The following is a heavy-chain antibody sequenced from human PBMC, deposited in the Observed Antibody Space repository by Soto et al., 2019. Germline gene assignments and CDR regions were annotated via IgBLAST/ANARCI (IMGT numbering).Heavy chain of an antibody. CDR1: GHSFTNYG. J-gene: IGHJ6*02. Sequence: ASVKVSCKASGHSFTNYGISWVRQAPGQGLEWMGWISGYNGNTNYVQKLQGRVTMTTDTSTSTAYMELRSLRSDDTAVYYCARPRFNDSGDYVRRGLYVDVWGQGTTVTAP. V-gene: IGHV1-18*01. CDR3: ARPRFNDSGDYVRRGLYVDV. D-gene: IGHD4-17*01. CDR2: ISGYNGNT.